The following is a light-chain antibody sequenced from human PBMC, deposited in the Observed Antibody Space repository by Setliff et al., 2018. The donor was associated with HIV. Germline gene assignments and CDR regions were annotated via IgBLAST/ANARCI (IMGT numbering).Light chain of an antibody. CDR3: AAWDDSLSGRYV. CDR1: SSNIGSNY. J-gene: IGLJ1*01. V-gene: IGLV1-47*01. CDR2: RNN. Sequence: PPSASGAPGQRVTISCSGSSSNIGSNYVYWYQQLPGTAPKLLIYRNNQRPSGVPDRFPGSKSGTSASLAISGLRSEDEADYYCAAWDDSLSGRYVFGTGTKV.